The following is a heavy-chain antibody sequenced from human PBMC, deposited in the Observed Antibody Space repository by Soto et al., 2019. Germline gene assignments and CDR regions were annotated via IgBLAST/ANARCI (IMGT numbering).Heavy chain of an antibody. V-gene: IGHV1-8*01. CDR1: GYTFTSYD. Sequence: QVQLVQSGAEVKKPGASVKVSCKASGYTFTSYDINWVRQATGQGLEWMGWMNPNSGNTGYAQKFHGRVTMTRKTSISTAYMELSSLRSEDTAVYYCARTYYDFWSGYYTGDERDYYGMDVWGQGTTVTVSS. J-gene: IGHJ6*02. CDR3: ARTYYDFWSGYYTGDERDYYGMDV. CDR2: MNPNSGNT. D-gene: IGHD3-3*01.